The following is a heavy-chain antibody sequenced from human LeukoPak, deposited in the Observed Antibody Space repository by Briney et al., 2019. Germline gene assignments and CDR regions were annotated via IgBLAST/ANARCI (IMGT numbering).Heavy chain of an antibody. Sequence: PGRSLRLSCAASGFTFSSYGMHWVRQAPGKGLEWVAVISYDGSNKYYADSVKGRFTISRDNSKNTLCLQMNSLRAEDTAVYYCAKEVGAAAGTDNTFDYWGQGTLVTVSS. CDR2: ISYDGSNK. CDR3: AKEVGAAAGTDNTFDY. CDR1: GFTFSSYG. J-gene: IGHJ4*02. V-gene: IGHV3-30*18. D-gene: IGHD6-13*01.